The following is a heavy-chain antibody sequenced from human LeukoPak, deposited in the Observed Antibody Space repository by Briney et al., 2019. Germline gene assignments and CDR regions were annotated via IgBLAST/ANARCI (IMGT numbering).Heavy chain of an antibody. CDR3: ARDRYYMDV. J-gene: IGHJ6*04. Sequence: MSSETLSLTCTVSGGSIGSYYWSWVRQPAGKGLGWIGRISASGTINYNPSLMSRVIMSVDSSKNQLSLKLSSVTAADTAVYYCARDRYYMDVWGKGTTVTVS. CDR1: GGSIGSYY. V-gene: IGHV4-4*07. CDR2: ISASGTI. D-gene: IGHD3-10*01.